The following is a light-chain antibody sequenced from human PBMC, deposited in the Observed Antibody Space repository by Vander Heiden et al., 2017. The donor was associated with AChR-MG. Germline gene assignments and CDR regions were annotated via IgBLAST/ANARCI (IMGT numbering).Light chain of an antibody. V-gene: IGLV1-47*01. CDR1: ISNIGSNF. Sequence: QSVLTQPPSASATPGQRVTISCSGSISNIGSNFVYWYQQLPGTAPKLLIYRDNQRPSGVPDRFSGAKPGTSASLAISGLRSEDEADYYCATWDYSLTAVVFGGGTKLTVL. CDR2: RDN. J-gene: IGLJ2*01. CDR3: ATWDYSLTAVV.